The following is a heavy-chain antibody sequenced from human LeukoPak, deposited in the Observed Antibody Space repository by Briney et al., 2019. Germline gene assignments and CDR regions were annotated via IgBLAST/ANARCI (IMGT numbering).Heavy chain of an antibody. V-gene: IGHV1-18*01. CDR1: VYSFIGYG. Sequence: ASVTVSYKASVYSFIGYGISWVRQAPGQGLEWMGWISGNTGNTDYSEKFQGRVTMNKDTSTTTAYLELRGLRSDDTAMYYCARDTSDSWYDIFGDYWGQGTLVTVSS. CDR3: ARDTSDSWYDIFGDY. D-gene: IGHD6-13*01. J-gene: IGHJ4*02. CDR2: ISGNTGNT.